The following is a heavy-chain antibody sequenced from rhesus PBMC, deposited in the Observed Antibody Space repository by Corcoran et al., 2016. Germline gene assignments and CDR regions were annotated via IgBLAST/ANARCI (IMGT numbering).Heavy chain of an antibody. CDR3: ARGARYSSSPEY. V-gene: IGHV2-174*01. Sequence: QVTLKESGPALVKPTQTLTLTCTFSGFSLTTSGMGVGWIRQPPGKALEWLALLYWDDVKRYSTALKSRLTISKDTSKNHVVLTMTNVDPVDTATYYCARGARYSSSPEYWGQGVLVTVSS. CDR2: LYWDDVK. J-gene: IGHJ4*01. D-gene: IGHD6-43*01. CDR1: GFSLTTSGMG.